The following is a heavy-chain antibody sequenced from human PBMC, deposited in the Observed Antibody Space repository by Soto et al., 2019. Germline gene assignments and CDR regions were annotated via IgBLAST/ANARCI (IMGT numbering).Heavy chain of an antibody. V-gene: IGHV3-30*18. J-gene: IGHJ6*02. CDR1: GFTFSSYG. Sequence: QVQLVESGGGVVQPGRSLRLSCAASGFTFSSYGMHWVRQAPGKGLEWVAVISYDGSNKYYADSVKGRFTISRDNSKNTLYLQMNSLRAEDTAVYYCAKESIAAAIGWDYYYYYGMEVWGQGTTVTVSS. D-gene: IGHD6-13*01. CDR2: ISYDGSNK. CDR3: AKESIAAAIGWDYYYYYGMEV.